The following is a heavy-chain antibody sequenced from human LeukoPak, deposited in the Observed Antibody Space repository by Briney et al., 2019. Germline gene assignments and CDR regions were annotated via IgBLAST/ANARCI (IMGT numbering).Heavy chain of an antibody. CDR3: ARTYYEDDAFDI. D-gene: IGHD3-3*01. Sequence: SETLSLTCTVSGGSISSYYWSWVRQPARQGLEWIGRIYTSGSTNYNPSLKSRVTMSVDTSKNQFSLKLSSVTAADTAVYYCARTYYEDDAFDIWGQGTMVTVSS. V-gene: IGHV4-4*07. CDR2: IYTSGST. J-gene: IGHJ3*02. CDR1: GGSISSYY.